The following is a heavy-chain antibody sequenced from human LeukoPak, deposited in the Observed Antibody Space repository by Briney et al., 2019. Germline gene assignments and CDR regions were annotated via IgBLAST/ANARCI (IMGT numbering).Heavy chain of an antibody. D-gene: IGHD3-3*01. Sequence: SETLSLTCTVSGGSISSSSYYWGWIRQPPGKGLEWIGSIYYSGSTYYNPSLKSRVTISVDTSKNQFSLKLSSVTAADTAVYYCARVRGTIFGVVIAYYFDYWGQGTLVTVSS. CDR1: GGSISSSSYY. CDR2: IYYSGST. V-gene: IGHV4-39*07. CDR3: ARVRGTIFGVVIAYYFDY. J-gene: IGHJ4*02.